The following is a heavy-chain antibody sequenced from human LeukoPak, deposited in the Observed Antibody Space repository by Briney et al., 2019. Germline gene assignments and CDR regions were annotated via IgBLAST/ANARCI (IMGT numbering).Heavy chain of an antibody. V-gene: IGHV3-15*01. CDR1: GFTFSTAW. Sequence: PGGSLRLSCAASGFTFSTAWMSWVRQAPGKGLEWVCHIKSQPDDGTTDYVAPVKGRFIISRDDSKSTLYLQMNSLKTEDTAVYYCTTAWAGSYYGDYWGQGTLVTVSA. CDR2: IKSQPDDGTT. J-gene: IGHJ4*02. D-gene: IGHD3-10*01. CDR3: TTAWAGSYYGDY.